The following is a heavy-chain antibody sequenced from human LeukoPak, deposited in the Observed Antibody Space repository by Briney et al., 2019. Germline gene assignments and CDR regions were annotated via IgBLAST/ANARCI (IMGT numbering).Heavy chain of an antibody. Sequence: ASVKVSCKASGYTFTGYYMHWVRQAAGQGLEWMGWINLNSGGTKHAQKFQGWVTMTRDTSINTVYMELSRLTSDDTAVYYCARGSATTHYYYNMDVWGQGTTVTVSS. V-gene: IGHV1-2*04. CDR1: GYTFTGYY. CDR3: ARGSATTHYYYNMDV. D-gene: IGHD1-26*01. J-gene: IGHJ6*02. CDR2: INLNSGGT.